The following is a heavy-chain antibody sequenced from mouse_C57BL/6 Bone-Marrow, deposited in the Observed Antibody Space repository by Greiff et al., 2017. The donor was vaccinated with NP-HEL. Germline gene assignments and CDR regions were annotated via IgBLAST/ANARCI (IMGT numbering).Heavy chain of an antibody. Sequence: EVKLVESGGGLVQPGGSLKLSCAASGFTFSDYYMYWVRQTPEKRLEWVAYISNGGGSTYYPDTVKGRFTISRDNAKNTLYLQMSRLKSEDTAMYYCARTYYGNYVYYAMDYWGQGTSVTVSS. CDR1: GFTFSDYY. CDR3: ARTYYGNYVYYAMDY. J-gene: IGHJ4*01. V-gene: IGHV5-12*01. D-gene: IGHD2-10*01. CDR2: ISNGGGST.